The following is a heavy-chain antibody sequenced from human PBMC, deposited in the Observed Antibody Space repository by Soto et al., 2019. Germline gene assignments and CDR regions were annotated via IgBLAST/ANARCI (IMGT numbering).Heavy chain of an antibody. Sequence: SVKVSCKASGGTFSSYTISWVRQAPRQGLEWMGRIIPILGIANYAQKFQGRVTITADKSTSTAYMELSSLRSEDTAVYYCAGLTGDYYYYYYMDVWGKGTTVTSP. D-gene: IGHD7-27*01. CDR3: AGLTGDYYYYYYMDV. CDR1: GGTFSSYT. CDR2: IIPILGIA. V-gene: IGHV1-69*02. J-gene: IGHJ6*03.